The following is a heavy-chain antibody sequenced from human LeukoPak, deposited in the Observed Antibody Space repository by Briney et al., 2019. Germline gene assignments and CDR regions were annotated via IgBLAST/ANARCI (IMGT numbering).Heavy chain of an antibody. V-gene: IGHV3-23*01. CDR3: AKDRAGYVATSGPFDY. CDR2: ISGRGCST. Sequence: GGSLRLSCAASVFTFSSYAMSWVREARGRGLEGGSAISGRGCSTYYADSVKGRFTISRDHCNNPLYLQMNSLRAEDTAVYYCAKDRAGYVATSGPFDYWGQGTLVTVSS. D-gene: IGHD5-12*01. CDR1: VFTFSSYA. J-gene: IGHJ4*02.